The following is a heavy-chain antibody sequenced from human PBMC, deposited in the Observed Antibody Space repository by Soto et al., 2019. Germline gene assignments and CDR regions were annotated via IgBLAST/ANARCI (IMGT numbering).Heavy chain of an antibody. Sequence: QVQLVESGGGVVQPGRSLRLSCAASGFTFSSYGMHWFRQAPGKGLEWVALISYDGSDKYYADSVRGRLTISIDNSKKTLYLHMNSLRVEDTAVYYGGAGQYFSEYWGQGTLVSVSS. D-gene: IGHD6-13*01. CDR3: GAGQYFSEY. CDR1: GFTFSSYG. CDR2: ISYDGSDK. V-gene: IGHV3-30*03. J-gene: IGHJ4*02.